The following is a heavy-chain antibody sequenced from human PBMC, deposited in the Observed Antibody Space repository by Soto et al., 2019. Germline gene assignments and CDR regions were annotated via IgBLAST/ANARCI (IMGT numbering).Heavy chain of an antibody. CDR3: ARGGRVVVVVPAAHFY. D-gene: IGHD2-2*01. V-gene: IGHV1-2*02. J-gene: IGHJ4*02. CDR1: GYTFTGYY. Sequence: ASVKVSCKASGYTFTGYYMHWVRQAPGQGLEWMGWINPNSGGTNYAQKFQGRVTMTRDTSISTAYMELSRLRSDDTAVYYCARGGRVVVVVPAAHFYWGQGTMVSVSS. CDR2: INPNSGGT.